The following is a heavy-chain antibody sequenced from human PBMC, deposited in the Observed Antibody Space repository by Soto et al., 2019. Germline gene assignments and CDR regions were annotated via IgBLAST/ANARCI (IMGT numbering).Heavy chain of an antibody. D-gene: IGHD4-17*01. Sequence: QVQLQESGPGLVKPSQTLSLTCTVSGGSISSGDYYWSWIRQPPGKGLEWIGYIYYSGSTYYNPSLKMRVTISADTSKNQFSRKLSSVTAADTAVYYCARLTTVTTFHPEHFDLWGRGTLVTVSS. J-gene: IGHJ2*01. CDR3: ARLTTVTTFHPEHFDL. V-gene: IGHV4-30-4*01. CDR2: IYYSGST. CDR1: GGSISSGDYY.